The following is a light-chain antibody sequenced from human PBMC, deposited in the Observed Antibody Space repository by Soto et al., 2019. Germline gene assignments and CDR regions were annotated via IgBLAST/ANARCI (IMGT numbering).Light chain of an antibody. J-gene: IGKJ1*01. Sequence: DIQMTQSPSTLSASVGDRVTITCRASESIDSWLAWHQQKPGKAPKLLIYDASSLESGVPSRFSGRGSGTEFTLTISSLQPDDFATYYCQQYNSYWTFGQRTKVDIK. V-gene: IGKV1-5*01. CDR2: DAS. CDR3: QQYNSYWT. CDR1: ESIDSW.